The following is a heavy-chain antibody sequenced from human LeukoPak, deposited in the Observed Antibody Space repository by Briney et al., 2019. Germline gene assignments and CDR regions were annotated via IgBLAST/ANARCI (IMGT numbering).Heavy chain of an antibody. Sequence: SETLSLTCTVSGGSISSSSYSWGWIRQPPGKGLEWIGSIYYSGSTYYNPSLKSRVTISVDTSKNQFSLKLSSVTAADTAVYYCARHGYSYGTWGQGTLVTVSS. V-gene: IGHV4-39*01. CDR1: GGSISSSSYS. CDR3: ARHGYSYGT. CDR2: IYYSGST. J-gene: IGHJ5*02. D-gene: IGHD5-18*01.